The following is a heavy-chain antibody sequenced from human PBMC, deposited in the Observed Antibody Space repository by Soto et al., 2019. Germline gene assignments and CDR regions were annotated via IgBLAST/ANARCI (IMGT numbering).Heavy chain of an antibody. J-gene: IGHJ6*01. D-gene: IGHD2-15*01. CDR2: ISGSGGST. V-gene: IGHV3-23*01. CDR1: GFTFISYA. Sequence: GGALRLSSAASGFTFISYAMSRVRQAPGKGLEWVSAISGSGGSTYYADSVKGRFTISRDNSKNTLYLQMNSLRAEGTAVYYCAKDLSEYYSGDSCCYHFGMKVCGQGTTVPVSS. CDR3: AKDLSEYYSGDSCCYHFGMKV.